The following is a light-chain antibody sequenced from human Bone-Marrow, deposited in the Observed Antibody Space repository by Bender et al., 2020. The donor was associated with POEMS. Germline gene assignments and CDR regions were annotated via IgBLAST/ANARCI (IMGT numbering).Light chain of an antibody. CDR3: QSFDTSLSGWV. CDR2: EDT. J-gene: IGLJ3*02. Sequence: QSVLTQPPAVSGAPGQRVSISCTGGTDNIGAGQYVHWYQQLPGTPPKLLIFEDTNRPSGVPDRFSGSRSGTSASLAITGLQTEDEGHYYCQSFDTSLSGWVFGAGTKLTV. V-gene: IGLV1-40*01. CDR1: TDNIGAGQY.